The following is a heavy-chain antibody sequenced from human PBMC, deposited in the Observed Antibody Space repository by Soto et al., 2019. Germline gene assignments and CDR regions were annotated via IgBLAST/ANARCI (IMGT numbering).Heavy chain of an antibody. CDR1: GFIFTTNS. V-gene: IGHV3-21*01. D-gene: IGHD3-10*01. CDR3: ARGPEGFHPLSNNWFDP. J-gene: IGHJ5*02. Sequence: PGGSLRLSCVTSGFIFTTNSMNWVRQVPEKGLQWLSSISSSGTFKSYGDSVKGRFTISRDNAKNSLDLQMSRLRAEDTAVYYCARGPEGFHPLSNNWFDPWGQGT. CDR2: ISSSGTFK.